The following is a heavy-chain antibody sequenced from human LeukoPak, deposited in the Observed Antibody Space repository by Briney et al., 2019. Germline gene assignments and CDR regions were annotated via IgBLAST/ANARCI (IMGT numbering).Heavy chain of an antibody. CDR1: GFTFSSYV. CDR3: AAGTGAFDY. V-gene: IGHV3-30-3*01. CDR2: ISNDGSNK. Sequence: PGGSLRLSCAASGFTFSSYVMHWVRQAPGKGLEWVALISNDGSNKYYADSVKGRFTISRDNSKNTLYLQMNSLRGEDTAVYYTAAGTGAFDYWGQGTLVTVSS. J-gene: IGHJ4*02. D-gene: IGHD6-13*01.